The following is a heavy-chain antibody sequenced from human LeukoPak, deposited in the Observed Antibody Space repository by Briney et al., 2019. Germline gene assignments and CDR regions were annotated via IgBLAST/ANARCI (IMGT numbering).Heavy chain of an antibody. CDR1: GFDFSTFA. Sequence: GGSLRLFCAASGFDFSTFAINWVRQAPGKGLEWVSSISTTSTYIFYADSLKGRFTISRDNAKNSVYLQMNTLRPEDTAVYFCSRDRLGGLDYWGQGTLVTVSS. CDR2: ISTTSTYI. V-gene: IGHV3-21*01. CDR3: SRDRLGGLDY. J-gene: IGHJ4*02. D-gene: IGHD5-12*01.